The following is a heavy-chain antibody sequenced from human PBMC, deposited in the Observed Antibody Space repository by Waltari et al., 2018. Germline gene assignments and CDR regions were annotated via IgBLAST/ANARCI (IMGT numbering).Heavy chain of an antibody. CDR3: ARDVSLNWFDP. J-gene: IGHJ5*02. D-gene: IGHD3-16*01. CDR1: GGSISSGSYY. CDR2: IYTSGST. Sequence: QVQLQESGPGLVKPSQTLSLTCTVSGGSISSGSYYWSWIRQPAGKGLEWIGRIYTSGSTNYNPSLKSRVTISVDTSKNQFSLKLSSVTAADTAVYYCARDVSLNWFDPWGQGTLVTVSS. V-gene: IGHV4-61*02.